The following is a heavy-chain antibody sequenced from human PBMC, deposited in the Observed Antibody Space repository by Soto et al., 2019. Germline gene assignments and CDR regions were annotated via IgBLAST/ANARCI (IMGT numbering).Heavy chain of an antibody. CDR2: IYYSGST. D-gene: IGHD3-3*01. V-gene: IGHV4-59*01. CDR1: GGSISSYY. CDR3: ARDQRYYDVWSGYYTGIEENWFDP. Sequence: SETLSLTCTVSGGSISSYYWSWIRQPPGKGLEWIGYIYYSGSTNYNPSLKSRVTISVDTSKNQFSLKLSSVTAADTAVYYCARDQRYYDVWSGYYTGIEENWFDPWGQGTLVTVSS. J-gene: IGHJ5*02.